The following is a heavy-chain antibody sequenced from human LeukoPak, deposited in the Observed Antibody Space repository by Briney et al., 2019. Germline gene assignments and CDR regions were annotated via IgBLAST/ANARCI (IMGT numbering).Heavy chain of an antibody. J-gene: IGHJ4*02. Sequence: GGSLRLSCAASGFTSSSYWMSWVRQAPGKGLEWVANIKQDGSEKYYVDSVKGRFTISRDNAKKSLYMQMNSLRAGDTAVYYCARHLSGVTGYTYGRGIDYWGQGTLVTVSS. V-gene: IGHV3-7*01. CDR2: IKQDGSEK. CDR3: ARHLSGVTGYTYGRGIDY. CDR1: GFTSSSYW. D-gene: IGHD5-18*01.